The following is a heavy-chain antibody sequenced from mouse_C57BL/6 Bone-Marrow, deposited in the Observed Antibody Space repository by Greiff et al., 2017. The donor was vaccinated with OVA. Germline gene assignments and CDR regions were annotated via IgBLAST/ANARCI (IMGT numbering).Heavy chain of an antibody. CDR1: GFTFSSYA. V-gene: IGHV5-4*01. CDR3: AREGYGRGFDH. CDR2: ISDGGSYT. D-gene: IGHD1-1*01. Sequence: DVMLVESGGGLVKPGGSLKLSCAASGFTFSSYAMSWVRQTPEKRLEWVATISDGGSYTYYPDNVKGRFTISRDNAKNNLYLQMSHLKSEDTAMYYCAREGYGRGFDHWGQGTTLTVSS. J-gene: IGHJ2*01.